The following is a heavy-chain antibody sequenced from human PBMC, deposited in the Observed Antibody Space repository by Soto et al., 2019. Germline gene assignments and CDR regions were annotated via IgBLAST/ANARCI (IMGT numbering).Heavy chain of an antibody. V-gene: IGHV3-7*01. J-gene: IGHJ6*02. CDR1: GFTFSSYW. CDR3: ARASQYYYYGMDV. Sequence: EVQLVESGGGLVQPGGSLRLSCAASGFTFSSYWMSWVRQAPGKGLEWVANIKQDGSEKYYVDSVKGRFTISRDNAKNSLYLQMNSLRAEDTAVYYCARASQYYYYGMDVWGQGTTVTVSS. CDR2: IKQDGSEK. D-gene: IGHD6-6*01.